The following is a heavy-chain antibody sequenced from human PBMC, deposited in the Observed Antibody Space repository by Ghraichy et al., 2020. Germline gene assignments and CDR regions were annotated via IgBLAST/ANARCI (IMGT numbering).Heavy chain of an antibody. Sequence: GSLRLSCAVYGGSFSGYYWSWIRQPPGKGLEWIGEINHSGSTNYNPSLKSRVTISVDTSKNQFSLKLSSVTAADTAVYYCSRGAQWLHDYWGQGTLVTVSS. CDR2: INHSGST. V-gene: IGHV4-34*01. D-gene: IGHD6-19*01. J-gene: IGHJ4*02. CDR1: GGSFSGYY. CDR3: SRGAQWLHDY.